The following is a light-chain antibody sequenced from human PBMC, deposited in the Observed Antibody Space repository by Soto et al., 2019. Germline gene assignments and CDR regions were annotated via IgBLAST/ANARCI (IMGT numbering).Light chain of an antibody. J-gene: IGLJ2*01. CDR2: DVS. CDR1: SSDVGSYNY. Sequence: QSALTQPASVSGSPGQSITISCTVTSSDVGSYNYVSWYQQHPGKAPKLIIYDVSNRPSGLSSRFSGSKSGNTASLTISGLQAEDEADYYCSSYSSSSTLVLFGGGTKLTVL. CDR3: SSYSSSSTLVL. V-gene: IGLV2-14*03.